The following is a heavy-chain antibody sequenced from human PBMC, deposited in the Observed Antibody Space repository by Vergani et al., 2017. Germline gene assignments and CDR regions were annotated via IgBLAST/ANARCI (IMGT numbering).Heavy chain of an antibody. D-gene: IGHD3-10*01. CDR3: ARDGRLLWFGEPTSAFDI. CDR1: GYTFTGYY. J-gene: IGHJ3*02. CDR2: INPNSGGT. V-gene: IGHV1-2*02. Sequence: QVQLVQSGAEVKKPGASVKVSCKASGYTFTGYYMHWVRQAPGQGLEWMGWINPNSGGTNYAQKFQGRVTMTRDTSISTAYMELRSRRSDDTAVYYCARDGRLLWFGEPTSAFDIWGQGTMVTVSS.